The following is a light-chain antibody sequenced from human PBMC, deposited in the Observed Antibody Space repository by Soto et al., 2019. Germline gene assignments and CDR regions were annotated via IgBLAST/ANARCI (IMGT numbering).Light chain of an antibody. CDR1: SSDVGGYNY. Sequence: QSALTQPASVSGSPGQSITISCTGTSSDVGGYNYVSWYQQNPGKAPKLMIYDVNNRPSGVSYRFSGSKSGNTASLTISGLQAEDEADYYCSSYTSSSTRVFGTATKVTVL. V-gene: IGLV2-14*01. CDR2: DVN. CDR3: SSYTSSSTRV. J-gene: IGLJ1*01.